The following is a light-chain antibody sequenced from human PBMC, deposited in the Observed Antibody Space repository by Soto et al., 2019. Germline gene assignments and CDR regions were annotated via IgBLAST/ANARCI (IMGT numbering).Light chain of an antibody. CDR1: QNINNNY. CDR2: PAS. V-gene: IGKV3-20*01. Sequence: LARSPGTLGLARGGGATLAGRGSQNINNNYLAWYPHKPGQAPTLLIYPASLRATGVPARFRGTGSGTAFTLTITRLEPDDSAVYYSQQHGISHITFGPGTRLEI. CDR3: QQHGISHIT. J-gene: IGKJ5*01.